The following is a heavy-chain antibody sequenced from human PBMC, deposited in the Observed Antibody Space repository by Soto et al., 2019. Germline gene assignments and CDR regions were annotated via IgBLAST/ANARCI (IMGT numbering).Heavy chain of an antibody. CDR2: FDPEDGET. V-gene: IGHV1-24*01. CDR1: GYTLTELS. D-gene: IGHD6-13*01. J-gene: IGHJ6*02. CDR3: GTSSSPYYYYGMDV. Sequence: EASVKVSCKVSGYTLTELSMHWVRQAPGKGLEWMGGFDPEDGETIYAQKFQGRVTMTEDTSTDTAYMELSSLRSEDTAVYYCGTSSSPYYYYGMDVWGQGTTVTVSS.